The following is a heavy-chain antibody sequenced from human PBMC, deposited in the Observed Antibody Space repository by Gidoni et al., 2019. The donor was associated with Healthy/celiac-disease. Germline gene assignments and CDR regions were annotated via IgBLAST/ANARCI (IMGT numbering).Heavy chain of an antibody. CDR3: ARDEGYSPWSLIDY. CDR1: GFTFSSYG. Sequence: QVQLVESGGGVVQPGRSLRLSCAAPGFTFSSYGMHWVRQAPGKGLEWVAVIWYDGSNKYYADSVKGRFTISRDNSKNTLYLQMNSLRAEDTAVYYCARDEGYSPWSLIDYWGQGTLVTVSS. V-gene: IGHV3-33*01. D-gene: IGHD5-18*01. CDR2: IWYDGSNK. J-gene: IGHJ4*02.